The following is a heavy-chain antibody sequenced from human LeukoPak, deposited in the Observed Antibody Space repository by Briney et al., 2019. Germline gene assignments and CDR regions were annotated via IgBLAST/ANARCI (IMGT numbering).Heavy chain of an antibody. CDR3: ARRVVSKHYGMDV. J-gene: IGHJ6*02. D-gene: IGHD2-15*01. V-gene: IGHV1-18*01. Sequence: GASVTVSCKASGYTFTSYGISWVRQAPGQGLEWMGWITPKNGHTNYAQRLRGRVTVTTDTSTSTAYMELRSLRSDDTAVYYCARRVVSKHYGMDVWGQGTTVTVSS. CDR2: ITPKNGHT. CDR1: GYTFTSYG.